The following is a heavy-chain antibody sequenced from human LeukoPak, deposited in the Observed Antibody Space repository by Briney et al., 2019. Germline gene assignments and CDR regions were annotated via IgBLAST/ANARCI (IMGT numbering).Heavy chain of an antibody. D-gene: IGHD3-9*01. V-gene: IGHV4-39*01. J-gene: IGHJ4*02. CDR3: ARQNYDILTGYYGPHSYYFDY. CDR2: IYYSGST. Sequence: SETLSLTCTVSGVSISSSSYYWGWIRQPPGKGLEWIGSIYYSGSTYYNPSLKSRVTISVDTSKNQFSLKLSSVTAADTAVYYCARQNYDILTGYYGPHSYYFDYWGQGTLVTVSS. CDR1: GVSISSSSYY.